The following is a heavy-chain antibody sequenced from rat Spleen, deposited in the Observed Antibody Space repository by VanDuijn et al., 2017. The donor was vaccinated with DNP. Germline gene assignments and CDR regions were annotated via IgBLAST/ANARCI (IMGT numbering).Heavy chain of an antibody. CDR1: GFTFSDYN. CDR2: IIYDGNRT. J-gene: IGHJ2*01. CDR3: ATHPYYGYDYYFDY. Sequence: EVQLVESGGGLVQPGRSLKLSCAASGFTFSDYNMAWVRQAPKKGLEWVATIIYDGNRTYYRDSVKGRFTISRDNAKSTLYLQMDSLMSEDTATYYCATHPYYGYDYYFDYWGQGVMVTVSS. V-gene: IGHV5S10*01. D-gene: IGHD1-7*01.